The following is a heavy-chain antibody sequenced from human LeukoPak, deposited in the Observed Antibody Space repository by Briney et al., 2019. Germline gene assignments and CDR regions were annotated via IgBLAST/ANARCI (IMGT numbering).Heavy chain of an antibody. CDR1: GDSVSSNNAA. J-gene: IGHJ3*02. V-gene: IGHV6-1*01. Sequence: SQTLSLTCAISGDSVSSNNAAWHWIRQSPSRGLEWLGRTYYRSKWYNDYAVSVKSRITIDPDTSKNQFSLQLSSVTAADTAVYYCARDEYGDYFGSAIGAFDIWGQGTMVTVSS. CDR2: TYYRSKWYN. CDR3: ARDEYGDYFGSAIGAFDI. D-gene: IGHD4-17*01.